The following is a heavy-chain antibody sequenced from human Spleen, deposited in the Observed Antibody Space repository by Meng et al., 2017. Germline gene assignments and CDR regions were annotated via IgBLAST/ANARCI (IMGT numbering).Heavy chain of an antibody. J-gene: IGHJ4*02. CDR3: ARGPTTMAHDFDY. V-gene: IGHV4-34*01. CDR2: INHSGST. CDR1: VGFFSDYY. Sequence: VPRRQWGAGLLEPAGTLSLTCVVSVGFFSDYYWSWIRQPPGKGLEWIGEINHSGSTNYNPSLESRATISVDTSQNNLSLKLSSVTAADSAVYYCARGPTTMAHDFDYWGQGTLVTVSS. D-gene: IGHD4-11*01.